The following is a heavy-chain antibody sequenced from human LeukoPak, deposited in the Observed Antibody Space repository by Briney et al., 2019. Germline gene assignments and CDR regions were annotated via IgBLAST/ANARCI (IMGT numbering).Heavy chain of an antibody. V-gene: IGHV4-30-4*01. J-gene: IGHJ4*02. CDR1: GFTFSSYAMH. Sequence: LRLSCAASGFTFSSYAMHWIRQPPGKGLEWIGYIYYSGSTYYNPSLKSRVTISVDTSKNQFSLKLSSVTAADTAVYYCARGGRFKDYWGQGTLVTVSS. CDR3: ARGGRFKDY. CDR2: IYYSGST.